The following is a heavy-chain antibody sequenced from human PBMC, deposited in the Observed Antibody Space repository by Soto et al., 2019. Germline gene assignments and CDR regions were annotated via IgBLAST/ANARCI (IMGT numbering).Heavy chain of an antibody. D-gene: IGHD3-3*01. CDR2: IYYSGST. CDR1: GGSISSYY. CDR3: ASSPLSYYDFWSGYYLPNEFDY. Sequence: SETLSLTCTVSGGSISSYYWSWIRQPPGKGLEWIGYIYYSGSTNYNPSLKSRVTISVDTSKNQFSLKLSSVTAADTAVYYCASSPLSYYDFWSGYYLPNEFDYWGQGTLVTVSS. J-gene: IGHJ4*02. V-gene: IGHV4-59*01.